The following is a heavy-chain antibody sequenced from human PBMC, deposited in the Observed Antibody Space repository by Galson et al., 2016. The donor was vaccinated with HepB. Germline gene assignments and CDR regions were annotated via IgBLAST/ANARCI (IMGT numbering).Heavy chain of an antibody. CDR1: GFSLGNYW. CDR2: IKKDGSEI. CDR3: TREFDL. V-gene: IGHV3-7*04. J-gene: IGHJ2*01. Sequence: SLRLSCAASGFSLGNYWMNWARQAPGKGLEWLANIKKDGSEINYVDSVKGRFTISRENAKNSLFLQMNTLRVEDTAVYYCTREFDLWGRGTQVTVSS.